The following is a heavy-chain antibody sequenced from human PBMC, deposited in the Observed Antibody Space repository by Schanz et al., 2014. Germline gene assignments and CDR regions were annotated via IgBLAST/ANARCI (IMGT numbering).Heavy chain of an antibody. V-gene: IGHV1-18*04. Sequence: QEEMVQSGAEVKRPGASVKVSCKASGYTFISYGVSWVRQGPEERLEWLGRINVNNGHTNYAQKFQGRVTMTTDTATTTAYMELSSLRLDDTAVYYCARATTAWPFDLWGQGTLVTVSS. D-gene: IGHD4-17*01. CDR2: INVNNGHT. CDR3: ARATTAWPFDL. J-gene: IGHJ4*02. CDR1: GYTFISYG.